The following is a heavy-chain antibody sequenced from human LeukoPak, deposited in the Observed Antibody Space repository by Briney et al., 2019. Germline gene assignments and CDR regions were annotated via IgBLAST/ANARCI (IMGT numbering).Heavy chain of an antibody. V-gene: IGHV4-39*01. Sequence: PSETLSLTCSVSGGSLTYPSHYWGWIRQPPGKGLEWIGSIHYSGSTYYNPSLNSRVTISVDTSKNQFSLKLSSVTAADTAVYYCARTYGPHYYYYDMDVWGQGTTVIVSS. CDR3: ARTYGPHYYYYDMDV. CDR2: IHYSGST. D-gene: IGHD3-16*01. J-gene: IGHJ6*02. CDR1: GGSLTYPSHY.